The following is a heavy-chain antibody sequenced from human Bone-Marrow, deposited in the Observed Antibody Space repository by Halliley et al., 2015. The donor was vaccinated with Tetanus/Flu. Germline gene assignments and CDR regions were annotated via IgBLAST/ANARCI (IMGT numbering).Heavy chain of an antibody. CDR2: INWNGGKT. CDR1: GFTFDNYS. V-gene: IGHV3-43*01. D-gene: IGHD2-8*01. J-gene: IGHJ5*01. Sequence: SLRLSCAASGFTFDNYSIHWVRQAPGKGLEWVSLINWNGGKTYYEDSAKDRFTLTRDKSQKSLFLQMNRLRAEETAFYYCAKVKEGHCTNGVCYPEGVFDSWGQGTVVTVS. CDR3: AKVKEGHCTNGVCYPEGVFDS.